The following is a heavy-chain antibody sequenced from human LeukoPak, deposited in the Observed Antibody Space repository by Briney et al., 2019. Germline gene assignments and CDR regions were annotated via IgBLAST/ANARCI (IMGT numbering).Heavy chain of an antibody. J-gene: IGHJ4*02. D-gene: IGHD2-2*01. V-gene: IGHV1-2*02. CDR3: AREGVPAAINYFDY. CDR2: INPNSGGT. Sequence: ASVKASCKASGYTFTGYYMHWVRQAPGQGLEWMGWINPNSGGTNYAQKFQGRVTMTRDTSISTAYMELSRLRSDDTAVYYCAREGVPAAINYFDYWGQGTLVTVSS. CDR1: GYTFTGYY.